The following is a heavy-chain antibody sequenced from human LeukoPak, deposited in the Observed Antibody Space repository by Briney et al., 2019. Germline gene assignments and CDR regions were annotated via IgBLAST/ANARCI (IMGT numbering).Heavy chain of an antibody. V-gene: IGHV4-39*01. J-gene: IGHJ4*02. CDR3: ATYVVVPAASFDY. CDR1: GGSISSSSYN. Sequence: PSETLSLTCTVSGGSISSSSYNWGWIRQPPGKGLEWIGSIYYSGSTYYNPSLKSRVTISVDTSKNQFSLKLSSVTAADTAVYYCATYVVVPAASFDYWGQGTLVTVSS. D-gene: IGHD2-2*01. CDR2: IYYSGST.